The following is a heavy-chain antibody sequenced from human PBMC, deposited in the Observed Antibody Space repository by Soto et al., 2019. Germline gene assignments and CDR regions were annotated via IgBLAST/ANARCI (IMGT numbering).Heavy chain of an antibody. CDR2: ISWNSGSI. Sequence: EVQLVESGGGLVQPGRSLRLSCAASGFTFDDYAMHWVRQAPGKGLEWVTGISWNSGSIGYADAVKGLFIISRDNAKNSLFQQMNSLRAEDTALYYCVKGWYEVLFVADAFDIWGQGTMVTVSS. V-gene: IGHV3-9*01. CDR1: GFTFDDYA. J-gene: IGHJ3*02. CDR3: VKGWYEVLFVADAFDI. D-gene: IGHD6-13*01.